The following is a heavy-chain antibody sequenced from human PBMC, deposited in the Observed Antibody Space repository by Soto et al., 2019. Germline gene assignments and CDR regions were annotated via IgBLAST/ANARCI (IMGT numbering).Heavy chain of an antibody. CDR3: IAIIPKRKWELGP. J-gene: IGHJ5*02. CDR1: GFSFINAW. V-gene: IGHV3-15*05. Sequence: GGSLRRSCTASGFSFINAWMSWVRQAPCKGLEWVGRIKSKTDGGTTDYAEPVKGRFTISRDDAKQTLYVQMTSLRAEDTAVYYCIAIIPKRKWELGPWGPGTLVTAPQ. D-gene: IGHD1-26*01. CDR2: IKSKTDGGTT.